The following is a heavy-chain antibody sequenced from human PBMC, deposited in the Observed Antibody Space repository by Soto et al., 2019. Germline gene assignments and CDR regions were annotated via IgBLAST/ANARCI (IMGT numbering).Heavy chain of an antibody. CDR3: ARVGGINWFDP. CDR1: GITFSNYA. V-gene: IGHV3-23*01. CDR2: ISASGANT. D-gene: IGHD3-16*01. Sequence: GGSLRLSCVASGITFSNYALSWVRQAPGKGLEWVSGISASGANTYYADSVKGRFTISRDNSKNTLSLQVNSLRADDTAVYYCARVGGINWFDPWGQGTLVTVSS. J-gene: IGHJ5*02.